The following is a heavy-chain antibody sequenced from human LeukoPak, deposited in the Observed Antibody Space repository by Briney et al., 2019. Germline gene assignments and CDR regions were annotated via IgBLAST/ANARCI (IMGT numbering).Heavy chain of an antibody. D-gene: IGHD3-3*01. V-gene: IGHV3-23*01. J-gene: IGHJ3*02. CDR1: GFTFSCYA. CDR2: ISGSGGST. CDR3: AKERVRFLEWLPSRGDAFDI. Sequence: GGSLRLSCAASGFTFSCYAMSWVRQAPGKGVECVSFISGSGGSTYYADSVKGRFTISRDNSKNTLYLQMNSLIAEDTAVYHCAKERVRFLEWLPSRGDAFDIWGQGTMVTVPS.